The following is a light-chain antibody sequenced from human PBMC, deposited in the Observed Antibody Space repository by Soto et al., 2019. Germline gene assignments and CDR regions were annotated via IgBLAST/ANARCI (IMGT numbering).Light chain of an antibody. Sequence: QSVLTQPPSASGTPGQRVTISCSGSSSNIGINTVNWYQQVPGTAPKLLIYTDNQRPSGVPDPFSGSKSGTSASLAISGLQSEDEADYYCAAWDDSLNGLYVFGTGTKVTVL. V-gene: IGLV1-44*01. J-gene: IGLJ1*01. CDR3: AAWDDSLNGLYV. CDR2: TDN. CDR1: SSNIGINT.